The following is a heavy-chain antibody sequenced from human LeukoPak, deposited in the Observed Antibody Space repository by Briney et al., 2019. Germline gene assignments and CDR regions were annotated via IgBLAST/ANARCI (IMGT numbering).Heavy chain of an antibody. CDR2: IEKDGSAT. Sequence: PGGSLRLSCTASGFTLSHYWVTWVRQAPGKGLEWVAKIEKDGSATYYVDSMKGRFTVSRDNAVNSLYLQMSNLGVEDTAVYSCARAGVTNLLGETYWYFDLWGRGTLVTVSS. CDR1: GFTLSHYW. D-gene: IGHD1-26*01. V-gene: IGHV3-7*01. CDR3: ARAGVTNLLGETYWYFDL. J-gene: IGHJ2*01.